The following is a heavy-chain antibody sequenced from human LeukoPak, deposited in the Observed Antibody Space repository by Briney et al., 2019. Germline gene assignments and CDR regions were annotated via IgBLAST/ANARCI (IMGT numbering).Heavy chain of an antibody. J-gene: IGHJ4*02. CDR2: ISSSGSTI. D-gene: IGHD2/OR15-2a*01. V-gene: IGHV3-48*03. CDR3: ARDGPATFSFDY. Sequence: TGGSLRLSCAASGFTFDDYAMHWVRQAPGKGLEWVSYISSSGSTIYYADSVKGRFTISRDNAKNSLYLQMNSLRAEDTAVYYCARDGPATFSFDYWGQGTLVTISS. CDR1: GFTFDDYA.